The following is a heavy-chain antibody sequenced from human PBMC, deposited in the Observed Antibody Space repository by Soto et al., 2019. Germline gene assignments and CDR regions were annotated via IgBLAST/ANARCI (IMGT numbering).Heavy chain of an antibody. J-gene: IGHJ4*02. D-gene: IGHD6-19*01. CDR3: ARDRGWSLFDY. CDR2: TNSDGSDT. V-gene: IGHV3-74*01. CDR1: LFTFSSHW. Sequence: PVWSLRLSCSVSLFTFSSHWMHLVLQAPGKGLVWVSRTNSDGSDTSYADSVKGRFTISRDNAKNTLYLQMNSLRAEDTAVYYCARDRGWSLFDYWGQGTLVTVSS.